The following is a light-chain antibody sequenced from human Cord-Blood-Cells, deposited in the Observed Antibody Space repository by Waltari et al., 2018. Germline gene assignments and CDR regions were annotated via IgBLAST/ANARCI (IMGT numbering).Light chain of an antibody. Sequence: QSALTQPPSASGSPGQSVTFSCTGTSSDVGGYNYVSWYQQHPGKAPKPLIYEVSKRPSGVPDRFSGSKSGNTASLTVSGLQAEDEADYYCSSYAGSNNLVFGGGTKLTVL. CDR3: SSYAGSNNLV. V-gene: IGLV2-8*01. CDR2: EVS. J-gene: IGLJ2*01. CDR1: SSDVGGYNY.